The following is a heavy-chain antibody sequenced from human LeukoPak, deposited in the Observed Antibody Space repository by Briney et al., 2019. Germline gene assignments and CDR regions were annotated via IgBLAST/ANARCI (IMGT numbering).Heavy chain of an antibody. J-gene: IGHJ4*02. CDR3: ARDVGSSGYHFDY. D-gene: IGHD3-9*01. Sequence: GGSLRLSCAASGFTFSSYGMHWVRLAPGKGLEWVAVIWYDGSNKYYADSVKGRFTISRDNSKNTLYLQMNSLRAEDTAVYYCARDVGSSGYHFDYWGQGTLVSVCS. V-gene: IGHV3-33*01. CDR2: IWYDGSNK. CDR1: GFTFSSYG.